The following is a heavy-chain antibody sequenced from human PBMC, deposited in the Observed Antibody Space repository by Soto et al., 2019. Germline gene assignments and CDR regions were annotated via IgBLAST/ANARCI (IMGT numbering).Heavy chain of an antibody. CDR3: AGDRQLFY. J-gene: IGHJ4*02. D-gene: IGHD6-6*01. V-gene: IGHV3-30*03. Sequence: QVQLVESGGAVVQPGRSLRLSCAASGFTFNHSGMHWVRQAPGKGLEWMAVIAYDGSRAYYADSVEGRFIISRDNSKKTVYLQLSSLRPEDTAVYYRAGDRQLFYWGRGTLVTVSS. CDR1: GFTFNHSG. CDR2: IAYDGSRA.